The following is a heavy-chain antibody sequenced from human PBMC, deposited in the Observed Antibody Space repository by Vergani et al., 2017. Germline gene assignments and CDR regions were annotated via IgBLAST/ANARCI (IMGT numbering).Heavy chain of an antibody. CDR1: GFTVSSNY. CDR3: ARDQAAGMWYFDL. Sequence: EVQLLESGGGLVQPGGSLRLSCAASGFTVSSNYMSWVRQAPGKGLEWVSVIYSGGSTYYADSVKGRFTISRDNSKNTLYLQMNSLRAEDTAVYYCARDQAAGMWYFDLWGRGTLVTVSS. J-gene: IGHJ2*01. D-gene: IGHD6-19*01. V-gene: IGHV3-53*01. CDR2: IYSGGST.